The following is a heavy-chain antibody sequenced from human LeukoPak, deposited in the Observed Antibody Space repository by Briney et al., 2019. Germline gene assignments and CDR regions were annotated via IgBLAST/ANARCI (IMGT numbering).Heavy chain of an antibody. CDR3: MTAAGYNFGQY. CDR1: GFTFNNYA. V-gene: IGHV3-23*05. J-gene: IGHJ4*02. CDR2: LYIGGNT. Sequence: PGGSLRLSCAVSGFTFNNYAMNWVRQAPGKGLEWVSALYIGGNTYYADSVRGRFTISRDNSKNTLYLQMNSLRAEDTAIYYCMTAAGYNFGQYWGQGTLVTVSS. D-gene: IGHD5-18*01.